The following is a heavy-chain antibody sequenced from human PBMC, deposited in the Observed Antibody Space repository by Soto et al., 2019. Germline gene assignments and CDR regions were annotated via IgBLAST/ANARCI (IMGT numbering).Heavy chain of an antibody. Sequence: ASVKVSCKASGYTFTSYAMHWVRQAPGQRLEWMGWINAGNGNTKYSQKFQGRVTITRDTSASTAYMELSSLRSEDTAVYYCARAPNYDILTGYPGGPFDPWGQGTLVTVSS. D-gene: IGHD3-9*01. V-gene: IGHV1-3*01. J-gene: IGHJ5*02. CDR3: ARAPNYDILTGYPGGPFDP. CDR2: INAGNGNT. CDR1: GYTFTSYA.